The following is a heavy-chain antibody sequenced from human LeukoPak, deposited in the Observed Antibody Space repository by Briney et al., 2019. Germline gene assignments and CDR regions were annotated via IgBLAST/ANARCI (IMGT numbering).Heavy chain of an antibody. CDR1: GFTFSSYG. V-gene: IGHV3-30*18. J-gene: IGHJ5*02. CDR3: AKDYISNWYNWFDP. Sequence: GRSLRLSCAASGFTFSSYGMHWVRQAPGKGLEWVALISYEGSNIKYADSVKGRFTISRDNSKNMLYLQMSSLRTEDTAVYYCAKDYISNWYNWFDPWGQGTLVIVSS. CDR2: ISYEGSNI. D-gene: IGHD6-13*01.